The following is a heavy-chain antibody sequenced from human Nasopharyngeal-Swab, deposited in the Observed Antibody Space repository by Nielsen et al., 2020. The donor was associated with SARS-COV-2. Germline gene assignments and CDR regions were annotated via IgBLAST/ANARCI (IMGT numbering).Heavy chain of an antibody. J-gene: IGHJ6*02. CDR2: ISYDGNNK. CDR1: GFIFSNYG. Sequence: GESLKISCAASGFIFSNYGMHWVRQAPGKGLEWVAVISYDGNNKYYADSVKGRFTISRDNSKNTLYLQMNSLRAEDTAVYYCAKDRATYYYYYGMDVWGQGTTVTVSS. D-gene: IGHD3-10*01. CDR3: AKDRATYYYYYGMDV. V-gene: IGHV3-30*18.